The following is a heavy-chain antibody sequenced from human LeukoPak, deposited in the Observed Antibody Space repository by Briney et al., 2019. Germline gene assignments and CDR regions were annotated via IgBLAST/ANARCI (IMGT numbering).Heavy chain of an antibody. Sequence: GLEWVSYITRSSTTIYYADSVKGRFTISRDNAKNSLYLQMNSLRVEDTAVYYCARGGPFDYWGQGTLVTVSS. CDR3: ARGGPFDY. V-gene: IGHV3-48*01. CDR2: ITRSSTTI. J-gene: IGHJ4*02.